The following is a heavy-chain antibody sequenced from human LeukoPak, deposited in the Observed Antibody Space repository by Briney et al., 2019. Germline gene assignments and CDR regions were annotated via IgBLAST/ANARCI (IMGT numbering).Heavy chain of an antibody. CDR1: GVSISSGGYY. V-gene: IGHV4-31*03. J-gene: IGHJ2*01. CDR2: IYYSGST. D-gene: IGHD2-21*02. Sequence: SETLSLTCTVSGVSISSGGYYWSWIRQHPGKGLEWIGYIYYSGSTYYNPSLKSRVTISVDTSKNQFSLKLSSVTAADTAVYYCARGSCGGDCPYWYFDLWGRGTLVTVSS. CDR3: ARGSCGGDCPYWYFDL.